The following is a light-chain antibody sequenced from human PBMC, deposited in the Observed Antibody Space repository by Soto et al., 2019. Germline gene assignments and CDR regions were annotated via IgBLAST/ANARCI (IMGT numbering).Light chain of an antibody. CDR3: QKYNSVPST. Sequence: DIQMTQSPSSLSASVGDRVTITCRASQGISNYLAWYQQKPGKVPKLLIYTASTLQSGVPSRFSGRGSGTDFTLTITSLQPEDVATYYCQKYNSVPSTFGPGTKVDIK. CDR2: TAS. V-gene: IGKV1-27*01. J-gene: IGKJ3*01. CDR1: QGISNY.